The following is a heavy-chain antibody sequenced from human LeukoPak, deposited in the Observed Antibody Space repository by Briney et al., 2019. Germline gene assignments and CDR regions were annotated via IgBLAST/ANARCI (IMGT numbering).Heavy chain of an antibody. J-gene: IGHJ4*02. CDR1: GGSISSYY. D-gene: IGHD6-19*01. V-gene: IGHV4-4*07. Sequence: SETLSLTCTVSGGSISSYYWSWIRRPAGKGLEWIGRIYTSGSTNYNPSLKSRVTMSVDTSKNQFSLKLSSVTVADTAVYYCARESIAVAGRELWGQGTLVTVSS. CDR2: IYTSGST. CDR3: ARESIAVAGREL.